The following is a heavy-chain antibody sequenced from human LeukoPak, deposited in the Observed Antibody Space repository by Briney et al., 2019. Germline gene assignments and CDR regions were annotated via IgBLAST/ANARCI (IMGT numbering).Heavy chain of an antibody. D-gene: IGHD2-2*03. CDR1: GGSISSYH. V-gene: IGHV4-59*01. J-gene: IGHJ6*02. Sequence: SETLSLTCAVSGGSISSYHWSWIRQPPGKGLEWIGYIYYSGSTNYNPSLKSRVTISVDTSKNQFSLKLSSVTAADTAVYYCARGGYCRSTSCFDYYYYGMDVWGQGSTVTVS. CDR2: IYYSGST. CDR3: ARGGYCRSTSCFDYYYYGMDV.